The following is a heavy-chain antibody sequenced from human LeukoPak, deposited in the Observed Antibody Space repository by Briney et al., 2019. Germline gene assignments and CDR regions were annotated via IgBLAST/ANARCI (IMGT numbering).Heavy chain of an antibody. CDR2: IYYSGST. CDR3: ARGGSTLLQLTGFDI. Sequence: PSETLSLTCTVSGGSISTAGYYWSWIRQHPGKGLEWIGYIYYSGSTNYNPSLKSRVTMSVDTSKNQFSLKLSSVTAADTAVYYCARGGSTLLQLTGFDIWGQGTMVTVSS. CDR1: GGSISTAGYY. V-gene: IGHV4-61*08. J-gene: IGHJ3*02. D-gene: IGHD6-13*01.